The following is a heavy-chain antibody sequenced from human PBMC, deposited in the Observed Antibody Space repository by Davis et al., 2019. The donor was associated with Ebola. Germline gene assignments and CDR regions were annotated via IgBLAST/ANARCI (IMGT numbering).Heavy chain of an antibody. CDR1: GDSISSSNW. J-gene: IGHJ4*02. Sequence: MPSETLSLTCAVSGDSISSSNWWSWVRQPPGKGLEWIGEISQSGSTNYNPSLKSRVTISVDKSKNQFSLKLSSVTAADTAVYYCASLRITMVQGVIITSLRFDYWGQGTLVTVSS. CDR3: ASLRITMVQGVIITSLRFDY. CDR2: ISQSGST. D-gene: IGHD3-10*01. V-gene: IGHV4-4*02.